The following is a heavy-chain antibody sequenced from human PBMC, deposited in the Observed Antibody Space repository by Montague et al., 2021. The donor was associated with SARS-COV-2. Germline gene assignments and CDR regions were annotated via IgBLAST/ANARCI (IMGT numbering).Heavy chain of an antibody. Sequence: SLRLSCAASGFTFRSHWTHWVRQVPEKGLVWVSRIDNDGSSTNYVDSVKGRFTTSRDNAKNTLDLQMNSLRVEDTAVYYCARGVGITIFGDLSLEGDYYYSMDVWGQGTAVTVSS. CDR3: ARGVGITIFGDLSLEGDYYYSMDV. CDR1: GFTFRSHW. CDR2: IDNDGSST. J-gene: IGHJ6*02. D-gene: IGHD3-3*01. V-gene: IGHV3-74*01.